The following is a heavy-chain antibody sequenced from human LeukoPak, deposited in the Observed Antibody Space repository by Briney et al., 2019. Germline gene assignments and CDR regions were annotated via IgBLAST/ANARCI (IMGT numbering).Heavy chain of an antibody. V-gene: IGHV4-59*08. J-gene: IGHJ4*02. CDR1: GGSISSYY. CDR3: ARHFSDTAIFFDY. D-gene: IGHD5-18*01. Sequence: KPSETLSLTCTVSGGSISSYYWSWIRQPPGKGLEWIGYIYYSGSTNYDPSLKSRVTISVDTSKNQFSLKLSSVTAADTAVYYCARHFSDTAIFFDYWGQGTLVTVSS. CDR2: IYYSGST.